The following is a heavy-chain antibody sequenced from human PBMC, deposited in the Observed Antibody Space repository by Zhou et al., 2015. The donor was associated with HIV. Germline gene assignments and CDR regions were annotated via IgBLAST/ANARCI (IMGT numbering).Heavy chain of an antibody. CDR3: ARDTLGYDSSHDAFDI. Sequence: QVQLVQSGAEVKKPGSSVKVSCKASGGTFSSYAISWVRQAPGQGLEWMGGIIPMFGTANYAQKFQGRVTITADESTSTAYMELSSLRSEDTAVYYCARDTLGYDSSHDAFDIWGQGDNGHRLF. CDR2: IIPMFGTA. J-gene: IGHJ3*02. V-gene: IGHV1-69*01. CDR1: GGTFSSYA. D-gene: IGHD3-22*01.